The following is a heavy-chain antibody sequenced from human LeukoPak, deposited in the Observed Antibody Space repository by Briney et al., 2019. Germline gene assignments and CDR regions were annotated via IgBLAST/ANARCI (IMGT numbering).Heavy chain of an antibody. Sequence: SETLSLTCSVSGVSVDSRSFYWNWVRQPPGKGLEWIGSVYSSGNVYQSPSLQSRAAISVDASNNSFSLTLKSVTAADTAVYFCVRGAKVSKPGDCWGQGTLVIVSS. V-gene: IGHV4-39*01. D-gene: IGHD2/OR15-2a*01. J-gene: IGHJ4*02. CDR3: VRGAKVSKPGDC. CDR1: GVSVDSRSFY. CDR2: VYSSGNV.